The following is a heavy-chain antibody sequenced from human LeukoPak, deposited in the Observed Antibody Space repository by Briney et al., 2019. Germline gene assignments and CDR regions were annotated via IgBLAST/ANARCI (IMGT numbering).Heavy chain of an antibody. CDR1: GFTFSSYA. D-gene: IGHD3-10*01. CDR3: ASPMKSHYYGSGSADFDY. V-gene: IGHV3-30-3*01. J-gene: IGHJ4*02. Sequence: GGSLRLSCAASGFTFSSYAMHWVRQAPGKGLEWVAVISYDGSNKYYADSVKGRFTISRDNSENTLYLQMNSLRAEDTAVYYCASPMKSHYYGSGSADFDYWGQGTLVTVSS. CDR2: ISYDGSNK.